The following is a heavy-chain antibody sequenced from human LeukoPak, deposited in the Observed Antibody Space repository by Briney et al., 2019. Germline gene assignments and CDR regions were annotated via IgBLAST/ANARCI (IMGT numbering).Heavy chain of an antibody. V-gene: IGHV1-2*02. J-gene: IGHJ3*02. CDR2: INPNSGGT. CDR3: ARGPNYYDSSGYLAGAFDI. Sequence: ASVKVSCKASGYTFTGYYMHWVRRAPGQGLEWMGWINPNSGGTNYAQKFQGRVTMTRDTSISTAYMELSRLRSDDTAVYYCARGPNYYDSSGYLAGAFDIWGQGTMVTVSS. D-gene: IGHD3-22*01. CDR1: GYTFTGYY.